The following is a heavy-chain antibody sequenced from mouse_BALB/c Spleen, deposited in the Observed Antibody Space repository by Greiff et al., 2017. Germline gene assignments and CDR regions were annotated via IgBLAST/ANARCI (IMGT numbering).Heavy chain of an antibody. V-gene: IGHV1-82*01. D-gene: IGHD2-14*01. CDR1: GYAFSSSW. CDR2: IYPGDGDT. Sequence: VQLQQSGPELVKPGASVKISCKASGYAFSSSWMNWVKRRPGQGLEWIGRIYPGDGDTNYNGKFKGKATLTADKSSSTAYMQLSSLTSVDSAVYFCARSGGDRYHAMDYWGQGTSVTVSS. CDR3: ARSGGDRYHAMDY. J-gene: IGHJ4*01.